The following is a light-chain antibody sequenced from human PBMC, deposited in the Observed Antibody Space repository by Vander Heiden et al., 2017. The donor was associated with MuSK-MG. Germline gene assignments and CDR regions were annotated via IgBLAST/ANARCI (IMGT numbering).Light chain of an antibody. V-gene: IGLV2-14*01. CDR3: SSHTSSATWV. J-gene: IGLJ3*02. CDR1: SSDVGAYNY. Sequence: QSALTQPASVSGAPGQPTTISCAGTSSDVGAYNYVSWYQQHPGKAPKLIIYEVTNRPSGVSNRFSGSKSGNTASLTISGLQAEDEADYYCSSHTSSATWVFGGGTKLTVL. CDR2: EVT.